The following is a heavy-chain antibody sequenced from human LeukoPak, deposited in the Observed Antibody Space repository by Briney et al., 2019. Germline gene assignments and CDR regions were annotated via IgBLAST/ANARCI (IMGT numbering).Heavy chain of an antibody. D-gene: IGHD6-6*01. V-gene: IGHV4-31*03. J-gene: IGHJ6*02. CDR2: IYYSGST. CDR1: GGSISSVGYY. Sequence: SETLSLTCTVSGGSISSVGYYWSWIRQHPGKGLEWIGYIYYSGSTYYNPSLKSRVTISVDTSKNQFSLKLSSVTAADTAVYYCARAKYSNLSYYYYGMDVWGQGTTVTVSS. CDR3: ARAKYSNLSYYYYGMDV.